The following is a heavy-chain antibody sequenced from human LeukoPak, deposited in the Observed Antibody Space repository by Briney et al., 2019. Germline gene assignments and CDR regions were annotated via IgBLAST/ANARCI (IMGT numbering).Heavy chain of an antibody. Sequence: GGSLRLSCAASGFTFSSYSMNWLRQAPGKGLEWVSSISSSSSYIYYADSVKGRFTISRDNAKNSLYLQMNSLRAEDTAVYYCARRAIPYDAFDIWGQGTMVTVSS. D-gene: IGHD2-2*02. CDR3: ARRAIPYDAFDI. V-gene: IGHV3-21*01. CDR1: GFTFSSYS. J-gene: IGHJ3*02. CDR2: ISSSSSYI.